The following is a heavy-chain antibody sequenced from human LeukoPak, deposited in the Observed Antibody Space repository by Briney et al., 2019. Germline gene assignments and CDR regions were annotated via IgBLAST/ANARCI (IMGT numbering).Heavy chain of an antibody. D-gene: IGHD4-17*01. J-gene: IGHJ4*02. CDR2: IYYSGST. CDR1: GGSISSGGYY. Sequence: PSETLSLTCTVSGGSISSGGYYWSRIRQHPGKGLDWIGYIYYSGSTYYNPSLKSRVTISVDTSKNQFSLKLSSVTAADTAVYYCARGSPTTVIRLRGRDYFDYWGQGTLVTVSS. V-gene: IGHV4-31*03. CDR3: ARGSPTTVIRLRGRDYFDY.